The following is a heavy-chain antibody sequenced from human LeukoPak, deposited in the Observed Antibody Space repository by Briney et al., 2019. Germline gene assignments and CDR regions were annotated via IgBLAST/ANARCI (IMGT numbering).Heavy chain of an antibody. V-gene: IGHV4-39*01. D-gene: IGHD1-26*01. J-gene: IGHJ4*02. CDR3: ARQGGWGGAASLIEY. Sequence: SETLSLTCTVSGVSISSSTYYWAWIRQPPGKGLEWIGSMFYRGSTYYNPSLKSRVTISVDTSKNQFSLKLSSVTASDTAIFYCARQGGWGGAASLIEYWGQGTLVTVSS. CDR1: GVSISSSTYY. CDR2: MFYRGST.